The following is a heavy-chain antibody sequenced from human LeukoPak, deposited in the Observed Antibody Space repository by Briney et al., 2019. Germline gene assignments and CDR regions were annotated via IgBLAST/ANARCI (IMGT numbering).Heavy chain of an antibody. Sequence: GGSLRLSCAASGFTVSSNYMSWVRQAPGKGLEWVSVIYSGGSTYYADSVKGRFTISRDNAKNSLYLQMNSLRAEDTAVYYCARHNMGYFDYWGQGTLVTVSS. D-gene: IGHD3-10*01. CDR3: ARHNMGYFDY. J-gene: IGHJ4*02. CDR1: GFTVSSNY. V-gene: IGHV3-66*04. CDR2: IYSGGST.